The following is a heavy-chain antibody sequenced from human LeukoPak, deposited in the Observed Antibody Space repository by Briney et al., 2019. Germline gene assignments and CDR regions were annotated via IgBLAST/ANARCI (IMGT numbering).Heavy chain of an antibody. CDR2: IKQDGSEK. CDR1: GFTFSSNW. V-gene: IGHV3-7*01. CDR3: ARSRWSSEDY. Sequence: PGGSLRLSCAASGFTFSSNWMGWFRQAPGKGLEWVANIKQDGSEKYYVDSVKGRFTISRDNAKNSLYLQMNSLRAEDTAVYYCARSRWSSEDYWGQGTLVTVSS. D-gene: IGHD4-23*01. J-gene: IGHJ4*02.